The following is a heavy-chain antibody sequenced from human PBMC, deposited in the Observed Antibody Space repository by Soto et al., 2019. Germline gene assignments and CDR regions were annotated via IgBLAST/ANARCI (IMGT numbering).Heavy chain of an antibody. CDR2: IIPIFGTA. J-gene: IGHJ2*01. V-gene: IGHV1-69*12. CDR3: ARENDPDYDFWSGYHPNFDL. CDR1: GGTFISYA. Sequence: QVQLVQSGAEVKKPWSSVKVSCKASGGTFISYAISWVRQAPVQGLELMGVIIPIFGTANYAQKFQGRVTITADEYTSTAYMERSSLRYEDTAVYYCARENDPDYDFWSGYHPNFDLWGRGTLVTVSS. D-gene: IGHD3-3*01.